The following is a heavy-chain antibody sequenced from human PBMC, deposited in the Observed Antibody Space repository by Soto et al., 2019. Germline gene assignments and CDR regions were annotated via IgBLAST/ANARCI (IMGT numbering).Heavy chain of an antibody. Sequence: QVQLVQSGAEVKKPGSSVKVSCKASGGTFSSYAISWVRQAPGQGLEWMGGIIPIFGTANYAQKFQGRVTITADESTSTAYMELSSLRAEDTAVYYCARGNYDSSGYYSDAFDIWGQGTMVTVSS. CDR1: GGTFSSYA. D-gene: IGHD3-22*01. V-gene: IGHV1-69*01. CDR3: ARGNYDSSGYYSDAFDI. J-gene: IGHJ3*02. CDR2: IIPIFGTA.